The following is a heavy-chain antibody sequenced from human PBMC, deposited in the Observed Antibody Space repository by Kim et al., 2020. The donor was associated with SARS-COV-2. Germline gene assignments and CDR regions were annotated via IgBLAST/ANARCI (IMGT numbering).Heavy chain of an antibody. V-gene: IGHV1-24*01. Sequence: ASVKVSCKVSGYTLTELSMHWVRQAPGKGLEWMGGFDPEDGETIYAQKFQGRVTMTEDTSTDTAYMELSSLRSEDTAVYYCATDMGGVAGKYYYYGMDVWGQGTTVTVSS. CDR1: GYTLTELS. D-gene: IGHD6-19*01. J-gene: IGHJ6*02. CDR3: ATDMGGVAGKYYYYGMDV. CDR2: FDPEDGET.